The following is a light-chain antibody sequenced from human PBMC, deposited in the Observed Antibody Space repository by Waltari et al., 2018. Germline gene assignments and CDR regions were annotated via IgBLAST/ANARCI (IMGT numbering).Light chain of an antibody. J-gene: IGLJ3*02. V-gene: IGLV1-47*01. Sequence: QSVLTQPPSASGTPGQRVTISCSGSSSNIGSSFVCWYQHLPGTAPKLLIYRNDQRPVGVPDRFSGSRAGTSASLAISGLRSEDEADYDCAAWDDSLTVRFGGGTKLTVL. CDR1: SSNIGSSF. CDR2: RND. CDR3: AAWDDSLTVR.